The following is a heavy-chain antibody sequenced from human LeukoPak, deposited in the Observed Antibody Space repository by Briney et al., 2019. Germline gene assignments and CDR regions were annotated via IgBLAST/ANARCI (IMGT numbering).Heavy chain of an antibody. J-gene: IGHJ4*02. CDR1: GFTFSSYG. V-gene: IGHV3-30*18. D-gene: IGHD3-9*01. CDR2: ISYDGSNK. CDR3: AKEPHYDILTGSGGVDY. Sequence: PGGSLRLSCAASGFTFSSYGMHWARQAPGKGLEWVAVISYDGSNKYYADSVKGRFTISRGNSKNTLYLQMNSLRAEDTAVYYCAKEPHYDILTGSGGVDYWGQGTLVSVSS.